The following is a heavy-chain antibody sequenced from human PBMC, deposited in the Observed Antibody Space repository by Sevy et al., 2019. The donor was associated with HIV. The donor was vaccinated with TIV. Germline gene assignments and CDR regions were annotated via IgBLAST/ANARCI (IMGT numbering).Heavy chain of an antibody. V-gene: IGHV1-24*01. J-gene: IGHJ4*02. D-gene: IGHD3-22*01. CDR1: GHTLTELP. CDR3: ASTREYYSDNSGYFDY. CDR2: FDPEDGER. Sequence: ASVKVSCKFSGHTLTELPIHWVRQAPGKRLEWMGRFDPEDGERIYARKFQGRVTMTEDTSTDTAYMELSGLRSEDTALYYCASTREYYSDNSGYFDYWGQGTLVTVSS.